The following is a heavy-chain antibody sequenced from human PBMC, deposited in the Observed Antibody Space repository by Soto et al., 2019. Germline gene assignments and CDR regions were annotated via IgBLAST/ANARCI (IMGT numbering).Heavy chain of an antibody. CDR3: TRGDSWSDMDV. CDR2: IYFSGST. V-gene: IGHV4-59*01. J-gene: IGHJ6*02. D-gene: IGHD6-13*01. Sequence: PSETLSLTCTVSGGSISTFSWNWIRQPPGKGLEWIGYIYFSGSTNYNPSLKSRVTISVDTSKNQFSLNLSSVTAADTAVYYCTRGDSWSDMDVWGQGTTVTVSS. CDR1: GGSISTFS.